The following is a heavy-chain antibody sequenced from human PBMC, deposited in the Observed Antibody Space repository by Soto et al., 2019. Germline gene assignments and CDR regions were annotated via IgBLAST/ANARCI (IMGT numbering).Heavy chain of an antibody. Sequence: ASVKVSCKASGYTFTSYGISWVRQAPGQGLEWMGWISAYNGNTNYAQKLQGRVTMTTDTSTSTAYMELRSLRSDDTAVYYCASSFVVEQWLVQAEYFQHWGQGTLVTVSS. V-gene: IGHV1-18*01. CDR1: GYTFTSYG. CDR3: ASSFVVEQWLVQAEYFQH. D-gene: IGHD6-19*01. J-gene: IGHJ1*01. CDR2: ISAYNGNT.